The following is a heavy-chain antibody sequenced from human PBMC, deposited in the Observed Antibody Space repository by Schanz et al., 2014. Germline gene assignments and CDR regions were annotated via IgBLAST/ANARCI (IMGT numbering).Heavy chain of an antibody. J-gene: IGHJ4*02. V-gene: IGHV3-7*04. CDR3: ARGPIPIQGVPMDF. CDR2: IGYDGSEK. CDR1: GFTFRNYG. Sequence: EVQLLESGGGLVQPGGSLRLSCAASGFTFRNYGMSWVRQAPGQGLEWVVNIGYDGSEKYYVDSVKGRFTISRDNSKDTLYLQMSGLTPEDTAVYYCARGPIPIQGVPMDFWGQGTLVTVSS. D-gene: IGHD3-10*01.